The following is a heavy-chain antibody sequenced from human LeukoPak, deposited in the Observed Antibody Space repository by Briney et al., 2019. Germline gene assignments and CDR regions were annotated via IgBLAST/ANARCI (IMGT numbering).Heavy chain of an antibody. CDR2: ISGSGGST. D-gene: IGHD3-22*01. CDR1: GFTFSSYA. J-gene: IGHJ4*02. Sequence: PGGSLRLSCAASGFTFSSYAMSWVRQAPGKGLEWVSAISGSGGSTYYADSVKGRFTISRDNSKNTLYLQMNSLRAEDTAVYYCAKESKKRITMIVVVTLFDYWGQGTLVTVSS. V-gene: IGHV3-23*01. CDR3: AKESKKRITMIVVVTLFDY.